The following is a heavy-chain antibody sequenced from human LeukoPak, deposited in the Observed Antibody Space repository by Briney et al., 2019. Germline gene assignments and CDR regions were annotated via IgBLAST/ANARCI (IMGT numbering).Heavy chain of an antibody. Sequence: ASVKVSCKASGYTFTSYGISWVRQAPGQGLEWMGWISAYNVNTNYAQKLQGRVTMTTDTSTSTAYMELRSLRSDDTAVYYCARDIIRRAAATGYFQHWGQGTLVTVSS. D-gene: IGHD2-2*01. J-gene: IGHJ1*01. V-gene: IGHV1-18*01. CDR2: ISAYNVNT. CDR3: ARDIIRRAAATGYFQH. CDR1: GYTFTSYG.